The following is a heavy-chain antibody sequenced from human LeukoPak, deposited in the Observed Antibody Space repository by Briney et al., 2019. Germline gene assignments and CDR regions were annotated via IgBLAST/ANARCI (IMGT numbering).Heavy chain of an antibody. D-gene: IGHD3-22*01. CDR3: ASNGDYYDSSGYSNYGGLEYFQR. V-gene: IGHV1-18*01. Sequence: ASVKVSCKASGYTFTSYGISWVRQAPGQGLEWMGWISAYNGNTNYAQKLQGRVTMTTDTSTSTAYMELRSLRSEDTAVYYCASNGDYYDSSGYSNYGGLEYFQRWGQGTLVTVSS. CDR1: GYTFTSYG. CDR2: ISAYNGNT. J-gene: IGHJ1*01.